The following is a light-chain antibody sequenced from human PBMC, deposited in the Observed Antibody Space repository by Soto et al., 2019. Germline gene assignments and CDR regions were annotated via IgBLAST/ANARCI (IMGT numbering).Light chain of an antibody. CDR2: GGS. CDR1: QSIIIY. V-gene: IGKV1-5*01. J-gene: IGKJ5*01. Sequence: DIQMTHSPSSLSASVLYIVTITFRSSQSIIIYLNLYQQKPGKAPKLLIHGGSILQSGFPPRFSCSGSVTVFTLTISSLQPDDFATYYCQKYNSYPINFGQGTRLEIK. CDR3: QKYNSYPIN.